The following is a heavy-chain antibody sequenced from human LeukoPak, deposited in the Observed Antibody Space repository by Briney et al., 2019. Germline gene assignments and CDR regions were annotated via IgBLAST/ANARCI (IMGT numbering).Heavy chain of an antibody. J-gene: IGHJ4*02. D-gene: IGHD4-17*01. Sequence: PGGSLRLSCAASGFTFSSYAMSWVRQAPGKGLEWVANIKQDGSEKYYVDSVKGRFTISRDNAKNSLYLQMNSLRAEDTAVYYCAREYDDYGDLDYWGQGTLVTVSS. V-gene: IGHV3-7*01. CDR1: GFTFSSYA. CDR3: AREYDDYGDLDY. CDR2: IKQDGSEK.